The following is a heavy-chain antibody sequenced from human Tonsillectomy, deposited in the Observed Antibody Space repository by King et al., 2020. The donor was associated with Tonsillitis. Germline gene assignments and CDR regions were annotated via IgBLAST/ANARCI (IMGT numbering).Heavy chain of an antibody. CDR1: GFSLNTSGVG. V-gene: IGHV2-5*01. CDR3: AQFHGIVGVRPPFDY. Sequence: TLKESGPTLVKPTQTLTLTCTFSGFSLNTSGVGVGWIRQPPGKALEWLALIYWNDDKRYSPSLKSRLTITKDTSKNQVVLTMTNMDPVDTAKYYCAQFHGIVGVRPPFDYWGQGILVTVSS. CDR2: IYWNDDK. J-gene: IGHJ4*02. D-gene: IGHD3-22*01.